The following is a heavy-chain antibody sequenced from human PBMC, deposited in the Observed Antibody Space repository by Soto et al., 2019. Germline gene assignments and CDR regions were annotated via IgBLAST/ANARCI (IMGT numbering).Heavy chain of an antibody. J-gene: IGHJ4*02. CDR3: ARTPGYYGDFFDY. Sequence: PGGSLRLSCGASGFPFDDYGMSWVRQAPGKGLEWVSGINRHGGSTGYADSVKGRFTISRDNAKNSLHLHMNSLRAEDTAFYYCARTPGYYGDFFDYWGQGTLVTVSS. CDR1: GFPFDDYG. CDR2: INRHGGST. V-gene: IGHV3-20*04. D-gene: IGHD4-17*01.